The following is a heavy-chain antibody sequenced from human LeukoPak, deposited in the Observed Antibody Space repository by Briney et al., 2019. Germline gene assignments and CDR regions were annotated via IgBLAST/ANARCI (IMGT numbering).Heavy chain of an antibody. CDR3: ARAEITGTPPYFDY. J-gene: IGHJ4*02. V-gene: IGHV4-30-2*01. CDR1: GGSIISAGYS. Sequence: SETLSLTRAVSGGSIISAGYSWSWIRQPTGKGLEWIGYIYHSGSTYYNPSLKSRVTISVDTSKNRFSLKLISVTAADTAVYYCARAEITGTPPYFDYWGQGTLVTVPS. D-gene: IGHD1-7*01. CDR2: IYHSGST.